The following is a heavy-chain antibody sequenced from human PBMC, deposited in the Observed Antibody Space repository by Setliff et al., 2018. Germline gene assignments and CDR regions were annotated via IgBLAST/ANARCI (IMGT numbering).Heavy chain of an antibody. CDR2: IIPIFGTA. V-gene: IGHV1-69*05. CDR3: ASSHYDSSGPILDY. J-gene: IGHJ4*02. Sequence: SVKVSCKTSGYPFTNYGLSWVRQAPGQGLEWMGGIIPIFGTANYAQKFQGRVTITRDTSASTAYMELSSLRSEDTAVYYCASSHYDSSGPILDYWGQGTLVTVSS. CDR1: GYPFTNYG. D-gene: IGHD3-22*01.